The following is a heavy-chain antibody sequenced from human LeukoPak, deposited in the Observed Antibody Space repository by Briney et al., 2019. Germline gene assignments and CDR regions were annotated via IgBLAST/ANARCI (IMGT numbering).Heavy chain of an antibody. Sequence: GGSLRLSCAASGFTFSSYAMSWVRQAPGKGLEWVSAISGSGGSTYYADSVKGRFTISRDNAKNTLYLQMNSLRAEDTAVYYCAKSGVFYYYDSSGYSDAFDIWGQGTMVTVSS. CDR2: ISGSGGST. J-gene: IGHJ3*02. V-gene: IGHV3-23*01. CDR1: GFTFSSYA. CDR3: AKSGVFYYYDSSGYSDAFDI. D-gene: IGHD3-22*01.